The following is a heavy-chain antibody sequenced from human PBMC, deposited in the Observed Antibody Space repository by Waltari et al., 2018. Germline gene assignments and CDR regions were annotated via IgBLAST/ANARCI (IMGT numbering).Heavy chain of an antibody. Sequence: QVQLVESGGGVVQPGGSLRLSCAASGFTFSSYGMHWVRQAPGKGLESLAFIRYDGSNKYYADSVKCRFTISRDNSKNTLYLQMNSLRAEDTAVYYCAKSMITFGGVIVDDAFDIWGQGTMVTVSS. J-gene: IGHJ3*02. CDR1: GFTFSSYG. CDR3: AKSMITFGGVIVDDAFDI. CDR2: IRYDGSNK. D-gene: IGHD3-16*02. V-gene: IGHV3-30*02.